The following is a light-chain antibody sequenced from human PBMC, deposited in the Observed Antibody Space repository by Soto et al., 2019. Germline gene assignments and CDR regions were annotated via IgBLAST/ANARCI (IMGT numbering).Light chain of an antibody. CDR2: SAS. J-gene: IGKJ4*01. CDR1: QSLHSNF. V-gene: IGKV3-20*01. Sequence: EIVLTQFPGTLSLSPGERATLSCRASQSLHSNFLVWYQQKPGQAPRLLISSASRRATGIPDRFSGSGSGTDFTLTISRLEPEDFAVYYCQHYDSSPLTFGGGTKVDIK. CDR3: QHYDSSPLT.